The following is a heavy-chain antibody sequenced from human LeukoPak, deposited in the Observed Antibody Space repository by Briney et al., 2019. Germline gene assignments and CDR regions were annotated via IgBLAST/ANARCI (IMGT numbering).Heavy chain of an antibody. J-gene: IGHJ4*02. D-gene: IGHD2-2*01. Sequence: ASVKVSCKASGGTFSSYAISWVRQAPGQGLEWMGRIIPIFGTANYVKKFQGRVTITTDEFTSTAYMELSSLRSEDTAVYYCARLRFVVVPAAIDYWGQGTLVTVSS. V-gene: IGHV1-69*05. CDR1: GGTFSSYA. CDR2: IIPIFGTA. CDR3: ARLRFVVVPAAIDY.